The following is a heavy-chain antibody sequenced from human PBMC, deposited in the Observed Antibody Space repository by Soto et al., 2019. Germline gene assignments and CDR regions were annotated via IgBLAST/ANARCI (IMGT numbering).Heavy chain of an antibody. D-gene: IGHD6-13*01. V-gene: IGHV4-39*01. Sequence: SETLSLTCPVSGGSISSSSYYWGWIRQPPGKGLEWIGSIYYSGSTYYNPSLKSRVTISVDTSKNQFSLKLSSVTAADTAVYYCARRTFIAAAGTRPYYYYYGMDVWGQGTTVTVSS. CDR1: GGSISSSSYY. CDR2: IYYSGST. J-gene: IGHJ6*02. CDR3: ARRTFIAAAGTRPYYYYYGMDV.